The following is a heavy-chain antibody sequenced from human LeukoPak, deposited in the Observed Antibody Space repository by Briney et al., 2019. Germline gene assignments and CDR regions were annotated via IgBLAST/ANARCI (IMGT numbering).Heavy chain of an antibody. CDR1: GFTFSSYW. CDR3: ARAGHAVTGYSSSWYVIAWFDP. Sequence: PGGSLRLSCAASGFTFSSYWMHWVRHAPGKGLVWVSRINSDWSSTSYADSVKGRFTISRDNAKNTLYLQMNSLRAEETAVYYSARAGHAVTGYSSSWYVIAWFDPWGQGTLVTVSS. V-gene: IGHV3-74*01. J-gene: IGHJ5*02. CDR2: INSDWSST. D-gene: IGHD6-13*01.